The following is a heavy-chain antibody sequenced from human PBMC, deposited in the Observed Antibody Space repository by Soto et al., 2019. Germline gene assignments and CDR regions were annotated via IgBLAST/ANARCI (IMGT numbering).Heavy chain of an antibody. J-gene: IGHJ4*02. CDR1: GFTFSNYW. D-gene: IGHD2-15*01. CDR3: TRVRYCSDNSCYSWFDY. Sequence: GGSLRLSCVASGFTFSNYWMHWVRQAPGKGLEWVSRISSDGSSTTYADSVKGRFTISRDNAENSLHPQMNSLRAEDTAVYYCTRVRYCSDNSCYSWFDYWGQGTLVTVSS. CDR2: ISSDGSST. V-gene: IGHV3-74*01.